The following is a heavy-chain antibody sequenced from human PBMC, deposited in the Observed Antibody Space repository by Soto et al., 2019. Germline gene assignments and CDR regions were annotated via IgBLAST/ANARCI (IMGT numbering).Heavy chain of an antibody. Sequence: SETLSLTCTVSGGSISTYYWSWIRQPAEKRLEWIGRVSSTGNTYYNPSLKSRVTISVDTSRNQVSLNLTSVTAADTAVYYCARGVPAAGTDWFDPWGQGTLVTVSS. J-gene: IGHJ5*02. CDR2: VSSTGNT. CDR1: GGSISTYY. V-gene: IGHV4-4*07. CDR3: ARGVPAAGTDWFDP. D-gene: IGHD6-13*01.